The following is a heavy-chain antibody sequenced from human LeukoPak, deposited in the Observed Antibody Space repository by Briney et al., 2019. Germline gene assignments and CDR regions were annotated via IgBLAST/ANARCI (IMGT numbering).Heavy chain of an antibody. D-gene: IGHD1-26*01. J-gene: IGHJ5*02. CDR1: GFIFSSYD. CDR3: AKDHGGSHYPNWFDP. Sequence: GGSLRLSCGASGFIFSSYDMHWVRQAPGKGLEWVAVISYDESNKYYADSVKGRFTISRDNSKNTLYLHLNSLRTEDTAVYYCAKDHGGSHYPNWFDPWGQGTLVTVSS. CDR2: ISYDESNK. V-gene: IGHV3-30*18.